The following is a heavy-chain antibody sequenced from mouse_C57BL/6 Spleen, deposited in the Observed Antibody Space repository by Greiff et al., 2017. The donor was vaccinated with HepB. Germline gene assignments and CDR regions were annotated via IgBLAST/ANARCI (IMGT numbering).Heavy chain of an antibody. D-gene: IGHD1-1*01. CDR2: IDPSSGGT. CDR3: ARRGYYGSSWFAY. J-gene: IGHJ3*01. V-gene: IGHV1-72*01. Sequence: QVQLQQPGAELVKPGASVKLSCKASGYTFTSYWMHWVKQRPGRGLEWIGSIDPSSGGTKYNEKFKSKATLTVDKTSSTAYMQLSSLTSEDSAVYYCARRGYYGSSWFAYWGQGTLVTVSA. CDR1: GYTFTSYW.